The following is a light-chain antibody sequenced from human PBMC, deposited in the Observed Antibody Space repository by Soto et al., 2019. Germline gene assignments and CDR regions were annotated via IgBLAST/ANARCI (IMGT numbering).Light chain of an antibody. Sequence: TQSPTSLIASVGDRVTITCQASQYIGTFVNWYQQKGGEAPRLLISGASNLEAGVPSRFRGSGSGADFIFTITNLQPEDVETYSCQQYDNIILSFGGGTKVEI. V-gene: IGKV1-33*01. CDR1: QYIGTF. J-gene: IGKJ4*01. CDR2: GAS. CDR3: QQYDNIILS.